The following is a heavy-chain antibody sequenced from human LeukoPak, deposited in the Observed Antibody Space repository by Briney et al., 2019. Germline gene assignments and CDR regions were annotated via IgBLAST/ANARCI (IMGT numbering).Heavy chain of an antibody. CDR1: GFTFSSYE. CDR2: ISSSGSII. CDR3: TRVGYSSSFYLDY. D-gene: IGHD6-19*01. Sequence: GGSLRLSCAASGFTFSSYEMNWVRQAPGKGLEWVSYISSSGSIIYYADSVKGRFTISRDNAKNSLYLQMNSLRAEDTAVYYCTRVGYSSSFYLDYWGQGTLVTVSS. V-gene: IGHV3-48*03. J-gene: IGHJ4*02.